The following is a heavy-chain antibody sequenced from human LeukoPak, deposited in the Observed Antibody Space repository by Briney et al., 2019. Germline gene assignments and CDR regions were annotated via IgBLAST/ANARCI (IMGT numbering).Heavy chain of an antibody. CDR2: IYSGGST. J-gene: IGHJ2*01. D-gene: IGHD3-10*01. V-gene: IGHV3-66*01. Sequence: GGSLRLSCAASGFTVSSNYMSWVRQAPGKGLEWVSVIYSGGSTYYADSVKGRFTISRDNSKNTLYLQMNSLRAEDTAVYYCARERGLLWFGELLGYFDLWGRGTLVTVSS. CDR3: ARERGLLWFGELLGYFDL. CDR1: GFTVSSNY.